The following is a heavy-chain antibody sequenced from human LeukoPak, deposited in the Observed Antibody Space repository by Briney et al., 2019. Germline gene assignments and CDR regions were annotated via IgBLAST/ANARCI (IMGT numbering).Heavy chain of an antibody. CDR1: GFTFSSYG. J-gene: IGHJ4*02. V-gene: IGHV3-30*02. CDR3: AKDGVLAVTTPFDY. D-gene: IGHD2-21*02. Sequence: PGGSLRLSCAASGFTFSSYGMHWVRQAPGKGLEWVTFIRYDGNNKYYAGSVKGRFTISRDNSKNTLYLQMNSLRAEDTAVYYCAKDGVLAVTTPFDYWGQGTLVTVSS. CDR2: IRYDGNNK.